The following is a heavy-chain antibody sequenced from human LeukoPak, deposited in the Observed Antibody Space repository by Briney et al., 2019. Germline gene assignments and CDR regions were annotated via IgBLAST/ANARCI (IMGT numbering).Heavy chain of an antibody. CDR3: ARDRAYSNSPPYYYYYMDV. CDR1: GGSISSYY. Sequence: SETLSLTCTVSGGSISSYYWSWIRQPPGKGLEWIGYIYYSGSTNYNPSLKSRVTISVDTSKNQFSLKLSSVTAADTAVYYCARDRAYSNSPPYYYYYMDVWGKGTTVTVSS. J-gene: IGHJ6*03. V-gene: IGHV4-59*12. CDR2: IYYSGST. D-gene: IGHD4-11*01.